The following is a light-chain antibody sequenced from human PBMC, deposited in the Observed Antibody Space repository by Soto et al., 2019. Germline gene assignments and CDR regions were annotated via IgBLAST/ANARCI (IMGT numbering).Light chain of an antibody. CDR2: EVT. CDR1: SGDIGVYNY. V-gene: IGLV2-14*01. Sequence: QSALTQPASVSGSPGQSITISCTGTSGDIGVYNYVSWYQQHPGKAPKLIICEVTNRPSGVSSRFSGSKSGNTASLTISGLRAEDEADYYFASFTTTNIWLFGGGTKLTVL. J-gene: IGLJ3*02. CDR3: ASFTTTNIWL.